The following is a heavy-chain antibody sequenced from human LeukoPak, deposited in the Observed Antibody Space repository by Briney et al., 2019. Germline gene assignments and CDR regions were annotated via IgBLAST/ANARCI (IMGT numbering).Heavy chain of an antibody. CDR2: ISGSGTST. Sequence: GGSLRLSCAASGFTFRSNAMTWVRQAPGKGLEWVSTISGSGTSTYYADSVKGRFTISRDNSKNTLYLQMNGLRAEDTAVYYCAKRIPNYYGMDVWGQGTTVTVSS. V-gene: IGHV3-23*01. CDR3: AKRIPNYYGMDV. D-gene: IGHD2-15*01. CDR1: GFTFRSNA. J-gene: IGHJ6*02.